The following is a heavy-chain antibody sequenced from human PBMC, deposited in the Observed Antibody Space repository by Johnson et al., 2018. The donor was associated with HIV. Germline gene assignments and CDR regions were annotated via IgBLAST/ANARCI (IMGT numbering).Heavy chain of an antibody. D-gene: IGHD1-26*01. J-gene: IGHJ3*02. V-gene: IGHV3-30-3*01. CDR1: GFTFSSYA. CDR3: ARSRPSGSYYLDAFDI. CDR2: ISYDGSNK. Sequence: QVQLVESGGGVVQPGRSLRLACAASGFTFSSYAMHWVRQAPGKGLEWVAVISYDGSNKYYADSVKGRFTIARDNSKNTLYLQMNHLRAENTAVYYFARSRPSGSYYLDAFDIWGPGTMVTVSS.